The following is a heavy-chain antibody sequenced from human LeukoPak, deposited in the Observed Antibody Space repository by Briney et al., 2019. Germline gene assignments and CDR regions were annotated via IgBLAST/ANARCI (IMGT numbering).Heavy chain of an antibody. CDR1: GFTFRSYW. J-gene: IGHJ4*02. CDR2: VKQDGSEK. V-gene: IGHV3-7*04. CDR3: ARDYYGSGSYPFYFDY. Sequence: GGSLRLSCAASGFTFRSYWMSWVRQAPGKGLEWVANVKQDGSEKYYVDSVRGRFTISRDNAENSLYLQMNSLRAEDTAVYYCARDYYGSGSYPFYFDYWGQGTLVTASS. D-gene: IGHD3-10*01.